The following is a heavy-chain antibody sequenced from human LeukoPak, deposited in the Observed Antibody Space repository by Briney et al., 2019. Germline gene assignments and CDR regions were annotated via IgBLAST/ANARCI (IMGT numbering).Heavy chain of an antibody. CDR3: ATYFTVTEYYFDY. CDR2: INHSGST. D-gene: IGHD4-11*01. Sequence: KPSETLSLTCAVYGGSFSGYYWSWLRQPPGKGLEWIGDINHSGSTNYNPSLKSRVTISVDTSKNQFSLKLSSVTAADTAVYYCATYFTVTEYYFDYWGQGTLVTVSA. J-gene: IGHJ4*02. V-gene: IGHV4-34*01. CDR1: GGSFSGYY.